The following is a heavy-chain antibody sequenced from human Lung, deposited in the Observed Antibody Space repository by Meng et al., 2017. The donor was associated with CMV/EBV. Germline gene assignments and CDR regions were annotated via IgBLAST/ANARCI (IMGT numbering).Heavy chain of an antibody. V-gene: IGHV1-69*05. J-gene: IGHJ5*02. CDR2: IIPIFGTA. CDR1: GGTFSSYA. Sequence: YGGTFSSYAISWVRQAPGQGLEWMGGIIPIFGTANYAQKFQGRVTITTDESTSTAYMELSSLRSEDTAVYYCARGMDDYSNYNWFDPWGQGTLVTVSS. D-gene: IGHD4-11*01. CDR3: ARGMDDYSNYNWFDP.